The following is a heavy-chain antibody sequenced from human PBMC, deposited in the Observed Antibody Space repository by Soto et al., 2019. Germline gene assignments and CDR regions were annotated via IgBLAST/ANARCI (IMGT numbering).Heavy chain of an antibody. CDR2: IYYSGST. V-gene: IGHV4-59*08. Sequence: SETLSLTCTVSGDSISDYYWSWIRQPPGKGLEWIGYIYYSGSTNYNPSLKSRVTISVDTSKNQVSLKLSSVTAADTAVYYCAIFQAFSSTLSWFDPWGQGTLVTVSS. CDR1: GDSISDYY. CDR3: AIFQAFSSTLSWFDP. D-gene: IGHD2-2*01. J-gene: IGHJ5*02.